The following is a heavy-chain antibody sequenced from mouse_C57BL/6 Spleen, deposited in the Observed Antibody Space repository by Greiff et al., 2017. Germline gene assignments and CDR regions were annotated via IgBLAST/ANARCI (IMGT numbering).Heavy chain of an antibody. CDR3: ARGDDGSSYGAMEA. V-gene: IGHV1-69*01. D-gene: IGHD1-1*01. Sequence: QVQLQQPGAELVMPGASVKLSCKASGYTFTSYWMHWVKQRPGQGLEWIGEIDPSDSYTNYNQKFKGKSTLTVDTSSSTAYMQRSSLTSEDSAVYYCARGDDGSSYGAMEAWGEGTSGTVSS. CDR2: IDPSDSYT. J-gene: IGHJ4*01. CDR1: GYTFTSYW.